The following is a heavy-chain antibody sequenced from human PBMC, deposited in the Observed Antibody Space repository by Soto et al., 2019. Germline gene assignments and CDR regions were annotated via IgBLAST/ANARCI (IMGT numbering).Heavy chain of an antibody. V-gene: IGHV3-15*07. CDR2: IKSKTDGGTT. CDR1: GFTFVNAW. CDR3: TTGSIVGATTAVDAFDI. D-gene: IGHD1-26*01. Sequence: PGGSLRLSCAASGFTFVNAWMNWVRKAPGKGLEWVGRIKSKTDGGTTDYAAPVKGRFTISRDDSKNTLYLQMNSLKTEDTAVYYCTTGSIVGATTAVDAFDIWGQGTMVTVSS. J-gene: IGHJ3*02.